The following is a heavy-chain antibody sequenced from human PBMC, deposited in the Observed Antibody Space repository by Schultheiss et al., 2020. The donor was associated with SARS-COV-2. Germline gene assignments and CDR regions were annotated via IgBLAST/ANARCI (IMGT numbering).Heavy chain of an antibody. CDR2: IIPVFGTA. Sequence: SVKVSCKASGYTFTSYGISWVRQAPGQGLEWMGGIIPVFGTANYAQKFQGRVTITADESTSTAYMELSSLRSEDTAVYYCARDRVAGEHYYYYYGMDVWGQGTTVTVSS. D-gene: IGHD6-19*01. CDR3: ARDRVAGEHYYYYYGMDV. CDR1: GYTFTSYG. J-gene: IGHJ6*02. V-gene: IGHV1-69*13.